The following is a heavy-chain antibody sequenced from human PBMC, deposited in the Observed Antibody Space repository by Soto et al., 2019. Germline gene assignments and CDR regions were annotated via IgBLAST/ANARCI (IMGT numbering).Heavy chain of an antibody. V-gene: IGHV4-59*01. CDR2: IYYSGST. J-gene: IGHJ6*02. CDR3: ARWAPPSGMGV. D-gene: IGHD1-26*01. Sequence: SETLSLTCTVSGGSISSYYWSWIRQPPGKGLEWIGYIYYSGSTNYNPSLKSRVTISVDTSKNQFSLKLSPVTAADTAVYYCARWAPPSGMGVWGQGTTVTVSS. CDR1: GGSISSYY.